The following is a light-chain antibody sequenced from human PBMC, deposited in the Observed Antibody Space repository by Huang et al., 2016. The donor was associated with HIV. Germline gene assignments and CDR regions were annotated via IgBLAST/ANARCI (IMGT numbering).Light chain of an antibody. Sequence: EIVLTQSPATLSLSPGKRATLTCRASQSVRSYLAWYQQKPGQAPRLLIYDASNRATGLPARFRGSGSATDFTLTISSLEPEDFAVYYCQQRFNWPPITFGQGTRLEIK. CDR2: DAS. CDR3: QQRFNWPPIT. CDR1: QSVRSY. V-gene: IGKV3-11*01. J-gene: IGKJ5*01.